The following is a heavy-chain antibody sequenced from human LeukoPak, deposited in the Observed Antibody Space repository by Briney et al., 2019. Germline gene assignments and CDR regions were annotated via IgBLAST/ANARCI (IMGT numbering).Heavy chain of an antibody. J-gene: IGHJ4*02. Sequence: SETLSLTCTVSGGSISSYYWSWLRQPPGKGLEWIGYIYYSGSTNYNPSLKSRVTISVDTSKNQFSLKLSSVTAADTAVYYCAREKSGYYSYDYWGQGTLVTVSS. CDR1: GGSISSYY. CDR3: AREKSGYYSYDY. D-gene: IGHD3-22*01. V-gene: IGHV4-59*01. CDR2: IYYSGST.